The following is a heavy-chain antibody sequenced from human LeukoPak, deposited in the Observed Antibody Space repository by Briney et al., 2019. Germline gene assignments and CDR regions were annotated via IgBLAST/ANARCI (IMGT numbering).Heavy chain of an antibody. V-gene: IGHV4-4*02. Sequence: SGTLSLTCAVSGGSISRSNWWSWVRQPPGKGLEWIGQIYHSGSTNYNPSLKSRVTISVDTSKNQFSLKLSSVTAADTAVYYCARELGIAAAGTYYYYMDVRGKGTTVTVSS. CDR1: GGSISRSNW. D-gene: IGHD6-13*01. J-gene: IGHJ6*03. CDR2: IYHSGST. CDR3: ARELGIAAAGTYYYYMDV.